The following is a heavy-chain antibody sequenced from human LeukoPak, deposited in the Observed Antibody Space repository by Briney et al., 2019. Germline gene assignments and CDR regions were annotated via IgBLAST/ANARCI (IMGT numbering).Heavy chain of an antibody. CDR2: IHYTGST. Sequence: SETLSLTCTVSGGSISSYYWSWIRQSPGKGLECIGYIHYTGSTNYNPSLKSRVTISVETSKNQFSLKLKSLTAADTAVYYCARGGYYGSGNDFRFDPWGQGTLVTVSS. CDR1: GGSISSYY. J-gene: IGHJ5*02. CDR3: ARGGYYGSGNDFRFDP. D-gene: IGHD3-10*01. V-gene: IGHV4-59*01.